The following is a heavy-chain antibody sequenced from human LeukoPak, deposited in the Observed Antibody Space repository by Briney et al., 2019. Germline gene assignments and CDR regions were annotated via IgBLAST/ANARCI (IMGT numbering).Heavy chain of an antibody. CDR1: GFTVSSNY. J-gene: IGHJ6*02. Sequence: GGSLRLSCAASGFTVSSNYMSWVRQAPGKGLEWVSVICSGGSTYYADSVKGRFTISRDNSKNTLYLQMNSLRAEDTAVYYCARDVVVRGMDVWGQGTTVTVSS. D-gene: IGHD2-15*01. V-gene: IGHV3-66*01. CDR3: ARDVVVRGMDV. CDR2: ICSGGST.